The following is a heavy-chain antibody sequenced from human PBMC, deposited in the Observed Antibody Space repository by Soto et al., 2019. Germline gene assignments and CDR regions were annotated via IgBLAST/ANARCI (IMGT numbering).Heavy chain of an antibody. V-gene: IGHV3-23*01. D-gene: IGHD2-21*02. Sequence: PXESLRLSCAATGLTFSVYARTWVRQAPGKGLEWVSAVTANGGSTYSADSVKGRFTISRDNSKNTLFLQMNSLRAEDTAVYYCASMGVGDWANYYYYYGMDVWGQGTTVTVSS. CDR2: VTANGGST. CDR1: GLTFSVYA. CDR3: ASMGVGDWANYYYYYGMDV. J-gene: IGHJ6*02.